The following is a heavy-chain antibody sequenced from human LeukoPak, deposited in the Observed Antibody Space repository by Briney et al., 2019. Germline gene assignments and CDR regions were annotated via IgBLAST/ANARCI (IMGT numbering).Heavy chain of an antibody. V-gene: IGHV3-9*01. J-gene: IGHJ4*02. CDR1: GFSFDDYA. CDR2: TSWNSGSI. CDR3: AKGYSSSWSLPFDY. Sequence: GGSLRLSCAASGFSFDDYAMHWVRQAPGKGLEWVSGTSWNSGSIGYADSVKGRFTISKDNVKNSLYLHMNTLRAEDTAFYYCAKGYSSSWSLPFDYRAREPWSPSPQ. D-gene: IGHD6-13*01.